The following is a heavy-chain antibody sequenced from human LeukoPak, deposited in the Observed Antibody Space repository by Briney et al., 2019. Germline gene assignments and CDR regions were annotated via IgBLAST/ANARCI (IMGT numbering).Heavy chain of an antibody. V-gene: IGHV3-30-3*01. CDR1: GFTFSSYD. Sequence: GGSLRLSCAASGFTFSSYDMHWVRQSPGRGLKWVAVISFDGNIKYYADSVKGRFTISRDNSKNTLYLQVNGLSTEDTAVYYCARSGWFDPWGQGTQVTVSS. CDR3: ARSGWFDP. J-gene: IGHJ5*02. CDR2: ISFDGNIK.